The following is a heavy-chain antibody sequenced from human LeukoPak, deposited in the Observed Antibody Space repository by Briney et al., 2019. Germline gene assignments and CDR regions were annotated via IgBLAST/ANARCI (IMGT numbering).Heavy chain of an antibody. D-gene: IGHD3-10*01. CDR3: ARGVGSSWFGP. CDR1: GYRFTDYY. CDR2: INPNNGGT. J-gene: IGHJ5*02. Sequence: ASVKVSCKASGYRFTDYYMHWVRQAPGQGLEWVGWINPNNGGTNYAQKFQGRVTITRDTSISTAYMELSSLRSDDTAMYYCARGVGSSWFGPWGQGTLVTVSS. V-gene: IGHV1-2*02.